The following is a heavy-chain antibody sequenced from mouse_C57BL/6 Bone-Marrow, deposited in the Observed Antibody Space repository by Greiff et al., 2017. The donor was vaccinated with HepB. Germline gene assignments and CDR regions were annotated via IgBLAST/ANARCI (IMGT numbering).Heavy chain of an antibody. CDR1: GFSLTSYG. J-gene: IGHJ1*03. CDR2: IWSGGST. CDR3: AKHPPRGGYFDV. Sequence: VKLKESGPGLVQPSQSLSITCTVSGFSLTSYGVHWVRQPPGKGLEWLGVIWSGGSTDYNAAFISRLSISKDNSKSQVFFKMNSLQADDTAIYYCAKHPPRGGYFDVWGTGTTVTVSS. V-gene: IGHV2-4*01.